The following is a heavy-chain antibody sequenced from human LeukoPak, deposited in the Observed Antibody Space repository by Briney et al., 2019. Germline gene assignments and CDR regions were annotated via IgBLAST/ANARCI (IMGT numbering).Heavy chain of an antibody. V-gene: IGHV3-23*01. J-gene: IGHJ3*02. D-gene: IGHD3-22*01. CDR2: ISCSGGST. CDR1: GFTFSSYA. CDR3: AKDGVGYYYDSSGYEDAFDI. Sequence: PGGSLRLSCAASGFTFSSYAMSWVRQAPGKGLEWVSAISCSGGSTYYADSVKGRFTIPRDNSKNTLYLQMNSLRAEDTAVYYCAKDGVGYYYDSSGYEDAFDIWGKGTMVTVSS.